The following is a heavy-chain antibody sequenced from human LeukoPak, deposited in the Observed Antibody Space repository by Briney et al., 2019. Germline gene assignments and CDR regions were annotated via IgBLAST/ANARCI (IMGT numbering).Heavy chain of an antibody. V-gene: IGHV4-31*03. Sequence: PSETLSLTCTVSGGSISSGGYYWSWIRQHPGTGLEWIGYIYYSGSTYYNPSLKSRVTISVDTSKNQFSLKLSSVTAADTAVYWARGARAAAGTFWFDPWGQGTLVTVSS. CDR3: ARGARAAAGTFWFDP. D-gene: IGHD6-13*01. CDR1: GGSISSGGYY. J-gene: IGHJ5*02. CDR2: IYYSGST.